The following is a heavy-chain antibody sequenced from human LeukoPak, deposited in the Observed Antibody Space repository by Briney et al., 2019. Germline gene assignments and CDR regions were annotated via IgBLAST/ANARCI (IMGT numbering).Heavy chain of an antibody. Sequence: PSETLSLTCTVSGGSISSGDYYWSWIRQPPGKGLEWIGYIYYSGSTYYNPSLKSRVTISVDTSKNQFSLKLSSVTAADTAVYYCARDVGAYDPSAFDIWGQGTMVTVSS. D-gene: IGHD2-21*01. V-gene: IGHV4-30-4*01. CDR3: ARDVGAYDPSAFDI. CDR1: GGSISSGDYY. J-gene: IGHJ3*02. CDR2: IYYSGST.